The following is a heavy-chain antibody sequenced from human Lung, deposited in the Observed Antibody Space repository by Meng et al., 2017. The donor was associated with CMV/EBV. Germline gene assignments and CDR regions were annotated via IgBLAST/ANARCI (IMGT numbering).Heavy chain of an antibody. CDR3: ARRGEDSSLPDYYFYGMDV. D-gene: IGHD6-6*01. Sequence: GESLKISWKGSGYTFTKYWIGWVRQMPGKGLEWMGIVYPGDSDMRYSPSFQGQVTISADKSINTAYLQWSSLKASDSAMYYCARRGEDSSLPDYYFYGMDVWGQGTXVTVSS. CDR2: VYPGDSDM. J-gene: IGHJ6*02. CDR1: GYTFTKYW. V-gene: IGHV5-51*01.